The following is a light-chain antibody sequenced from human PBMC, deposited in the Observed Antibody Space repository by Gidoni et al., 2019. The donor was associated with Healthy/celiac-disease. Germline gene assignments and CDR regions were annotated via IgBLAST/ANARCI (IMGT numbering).Light chain of an antibody. CDR2: DAS. J-gene: IGKJ5*01. CDR3: QQYDNLPRVT. Sequence: DIQMTQSPSSLSASVGDRVTITCQASQDISNYLTWYQQKPGKAPKLLIYDASNLETGVPSRFSGSGSGTDFTFTIRSLQPEDIATYYCQQYDNLPRVTFGQGTRLEIK. CDR1: QDISNY. V-gene: IGKV1-33*01.